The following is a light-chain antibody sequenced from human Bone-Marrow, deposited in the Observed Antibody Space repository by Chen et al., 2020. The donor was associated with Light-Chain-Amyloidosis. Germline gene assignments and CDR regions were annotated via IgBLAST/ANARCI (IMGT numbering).Light chain of an antibody. J-gene: IGKJ1*01. V-gene: IGKV3-15*01. Sequence: EIVMTQSPATLSLSPGERATLSCRASHSVSSNLAWYQQKPGQAPRLLIYGAFTRATGIPARFSGGGYGTEFTLTISSLQSEDFAVYDCQQYNDWPRTFGQGIRVEIK. CDR3: QQYNDWPRT. CDR2: GAF. CDR1: HSVSSN.